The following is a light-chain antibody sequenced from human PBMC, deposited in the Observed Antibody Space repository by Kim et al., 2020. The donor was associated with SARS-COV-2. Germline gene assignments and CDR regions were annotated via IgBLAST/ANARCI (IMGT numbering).Light chain of an antibody. CDR3: QQFNSFPPT. CDR2: DAS. CDR1: QDISTA. J-gene: IGKJ4*01. Sequence: ASVGDRVTISCRASQDISTALLWYQQKPGKTPKLLIYDASNLESGVPSRFSGRGSETDFTLTISSLQPEDFATYHCQQFNSFPPTFGGGTKVDIK. V-gene: IGKV1-13*02.